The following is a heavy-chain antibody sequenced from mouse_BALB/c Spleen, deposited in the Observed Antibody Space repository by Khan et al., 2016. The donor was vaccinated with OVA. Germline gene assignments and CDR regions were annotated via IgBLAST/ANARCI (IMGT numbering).Heavy chain of an antibody. J-gene: IGHJ3*01. CDR2: INPSTGYT. D-gene: IGHD6-2*01. CDR1: GYTCTTYW. CDR3: ARRRLYSLFAC. Sequence: VQLQESGAELAKPGASVKMSCTASGYTCTTYWIHWIKQRLGQGLEWIGYINPSTGYTEYNKNFKDKATLTADESSGTAYMLLNSLTSADSAVYDCARRRLYSLFACEGQGTMVTGSA. V-gene: IGHV1-7*01.